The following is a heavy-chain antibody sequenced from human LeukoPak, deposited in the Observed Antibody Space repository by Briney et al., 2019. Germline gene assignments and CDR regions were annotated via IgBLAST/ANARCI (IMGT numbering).Heavy chain of an antibody. Sequence: GASVKVSCKASGYTFTGYYMHWVRQAPGQGLEWMGWINPNSGGTNYAQKFQGRVTMTRDTSISTAYMELSRLRSDDTAVYYCARERIYYYGSGETDWGQGTLVTVSS. CDR2: INPNSGGT. CDR1: GYTFTGYY. J-gene: IGHJ4*02. CDR3: ARERIYYYGSGETD. D-gene: IGHD3-10*01. V-gene: IGHV1-2*02.